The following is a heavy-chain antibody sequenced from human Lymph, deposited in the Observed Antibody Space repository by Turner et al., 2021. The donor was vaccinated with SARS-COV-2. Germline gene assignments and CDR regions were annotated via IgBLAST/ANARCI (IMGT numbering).Heavy chain of an antibody. D-gene: IGHD1-26*01. CDR1: GFPFSSYG. Sequence: QVQLVESGGGVVQPGRSLRLSCAASGFPFSSYGIHWVRQAPGKGLEWVAVIWYDASNKYYADSVKGRFTISRDNSKNTVYLQMNSLRAEDTAVYYCARDGAVGATTGLDYWGQGTLVTVSS. CDR2: IWYDASNK. CDR3: ARDGAVGATTGLDY. J-gene: IGHJ4*02. V-gene: IGHV3-33*01.